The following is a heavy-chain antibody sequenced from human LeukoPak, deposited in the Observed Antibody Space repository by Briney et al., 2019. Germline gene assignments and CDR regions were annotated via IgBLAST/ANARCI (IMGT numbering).Heavy chain of an antibody. V-gene: IGHV3-64D*06. CDR3: AKLNAQYSSSWYVYYFDY. Sequence: GGSLRLSCSASGFTFSTFAMHWVRQARGKRLEYVSGINNNGDSTYYSDSVKARLTISRDNSKNTLFLQMASLRAEDTAVYYCAKLNAQYSSSWYVYYFDYWGQGTLVTVSS. CDR1: GFTFSTFA. J-gene: IGHJ4*02. D-gene: IGHD6-13*01. CDR2: INNNGDST.